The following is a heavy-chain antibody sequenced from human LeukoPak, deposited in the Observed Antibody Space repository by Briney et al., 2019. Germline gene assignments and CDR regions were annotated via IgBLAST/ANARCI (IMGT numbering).Heavy chain of an antibody. J-gene: IGHJ4*02. V-gene: IGHV1-2*02. CDR3: ARDRDYYDSSGYCVY. D-gene: IGHD3-22*01. CDR2: INPNSGGA. CDR1: GYTFTGYY. Sequence: ASVKVSCKASGYTFTGYYIHWVRHAPGQGLEWMGWINPNSGGANYAQNFKGRVTMTRDTSISTAYMELSRLRSDDTPMYYCARDRDYYDSSGYCVYWGQGTLVTVSS.